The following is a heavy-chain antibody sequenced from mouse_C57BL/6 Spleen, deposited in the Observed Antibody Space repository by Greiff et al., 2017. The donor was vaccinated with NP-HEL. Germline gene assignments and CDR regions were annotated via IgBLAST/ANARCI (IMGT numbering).Heavy chain of an antibody. D-gene: IGHD2-3*01. J-gene: IGHJ4*01. CDR3: ARGPYDGYYDYAMDY. V-gene: IGHV14-2*01. Sequence: VQLKESGAELVKPGASVKLSCTASGFNIKDYYMHWVKQRTEQGLEWIGRIDPEDGETKYAPKFQGKATITADTSSNTAYLQLSSLTSEDTAVYYCARGPYDGYYDYAMDYWGQGTSVTVSS. CDR1: GFNIKDYY. CDR2: IDPEDGET.